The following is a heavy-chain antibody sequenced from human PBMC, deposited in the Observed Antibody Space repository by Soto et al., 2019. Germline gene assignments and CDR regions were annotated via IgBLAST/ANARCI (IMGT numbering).Heavy chain of an antibody. V-gene: IGHV4-30-4*01. CDR3: GRGGDYQVDD. Sequence: TSETLSLTCAVSGASIASGGYYWSWLRQPPGKGLEWLGYIYNSGTTYYNPSLKRRVSISTDTSKNHFSLRLSSVTAADAAVYYCGRGGDYQVDDWGQGTQVTVSS. CDR2: IYNSGTT. D-gene: IGHD4-17*01. J-gene: IGHJ4*02. CDR1: GASIASGGYY.